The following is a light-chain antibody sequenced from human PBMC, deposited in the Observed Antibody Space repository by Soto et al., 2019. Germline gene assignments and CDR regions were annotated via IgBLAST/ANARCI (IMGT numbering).Light chain of an antibody. CDR1: SSDVGGYNF. CDR2: DVS. Sequence: QSALTQPASVSGSHGQSSTLTCTGTSSDVGGYNFVSWYQQNPGKAPKLMIYDVSNRPSGVSNRFSGSKSGNTASLTISGLQAEDEADYYCSSYTASSTPWVFGTGTKVTVL. J-gene: IGLJ1*01. CDR3: SSYTASSTPWV. V-gene: IGLV2-14*01.